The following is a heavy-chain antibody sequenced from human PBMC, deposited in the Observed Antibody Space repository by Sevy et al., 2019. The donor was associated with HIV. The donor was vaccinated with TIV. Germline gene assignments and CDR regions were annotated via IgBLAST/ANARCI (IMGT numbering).Heavy chain of an antibody. D-gene: IGHD3-10*01. CDR1: GFRFRDYR. J-gene: IGHJ5*02. CDR3: ARDRGRGEVALHL. V-gene: IGHV3-48*02. CDR2: ITSSSNTI. Sequence: LSLTCAASGFRFRDYRMNWVRQAPGKGLEWVSYITSSSNTINYADSVKGRFTISRDNGRNSLYLQINSLRHEDTAVYYCARDRGRGEVALHLWGQGTLVTVSS.